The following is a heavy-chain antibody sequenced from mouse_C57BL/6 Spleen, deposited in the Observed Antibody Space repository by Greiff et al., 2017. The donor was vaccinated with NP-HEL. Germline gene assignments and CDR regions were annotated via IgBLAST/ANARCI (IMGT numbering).Heavy chain of an antibody. CDR1: GYTFTDYY. CDR2: IYPGSGNT. CDR3: VPYSNYSAWFAY. D-gene: IGHD2-5*01. V-gene: IGHV1-76*01. Sequence: VQLQQSGAELVRPGASVKLSCKASGYTFTDYYINWVKQRPGQGLEWIARIYPGSGNTYYNEKFKGKATLTAEKSSSTAYMQLSSLTSEDSAVYFCVPYSNYSAWFAYWGQGTLVTVSA. J-gene: IGHJ3*01.